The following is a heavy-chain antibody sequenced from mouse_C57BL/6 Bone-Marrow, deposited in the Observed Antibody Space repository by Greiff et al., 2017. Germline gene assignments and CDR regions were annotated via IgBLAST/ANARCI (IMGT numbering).Heavy chain of an antibody. V-gene: IGHV1-72*01. Sequence: VQLQQPGAELVKPGASVKLSCKASGYTFTSYWMHWVKQRPGRGLERIGRIDPNSGGTKYNEKFKSKATLTVDKPSSTAYMQLSSLTSEDSAVYYCARWGSGYLWFAYWGQGTLVTVSA. CDR2: IDPNSGGT. CDR1: GYTFTSYW. CDR3: ARWGSGYLWFAY. J-gene: IGHJ3*01. D-gene: IGHD3-2*02.